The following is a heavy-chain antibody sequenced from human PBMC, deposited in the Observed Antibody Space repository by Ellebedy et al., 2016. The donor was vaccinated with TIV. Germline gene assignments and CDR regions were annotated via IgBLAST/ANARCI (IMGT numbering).Heavy chain of an antibody. CDR2: INTDGSSI. D-gene: IGHD6-13*01. J-gene: IGHJ4*02. CDR1: GFTFSSYW. V-gene: IGHV3-74*01. CDR3: VRGGLPAAGDY. Sequence: GESLKISCAASGFTFSSYWMQWVRQAPGKGLVWVSRINTDGSSISYADSVKGRFTISRDNAKNTQYLQMNGLRADDTAIYYCVRGGLPAAGDYWGQGTLVTVSS.